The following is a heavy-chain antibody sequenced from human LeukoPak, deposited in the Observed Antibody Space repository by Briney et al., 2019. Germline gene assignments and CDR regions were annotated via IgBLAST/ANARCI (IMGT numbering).Heavy chain of an antibody. Sequence: GASVKVSCKASGYAFTGYYMHWVRQAPGQGLEWMGGIIPIFGTANYAQKFQGRVTITADKSTSTAYMELSSLRSEDTAVYYCARAQYDSSGYYYANWGQGTLVTVSS. V-gene: IGHV1-69*06. CDR2: IIPIFGTA. D-gene: IGHD3-22*01. CDR3: ARAQYDSSGYYYAN. J-gene: IGHJ4*02. CDR1: GYAFTGYY.